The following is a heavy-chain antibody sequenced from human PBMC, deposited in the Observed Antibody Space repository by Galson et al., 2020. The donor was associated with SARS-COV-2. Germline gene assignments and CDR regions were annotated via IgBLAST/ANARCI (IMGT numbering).Heavy chain of an antibody. J-gene: IGHJ4*02. Sequence: SETLSLTCTVSGGSISSGGYYWSWIRQHPGKGLEWIGYIYYSGSTYYNPSLKSRVTISVDTSKNQFSLKLSSVTAADTAVYYCASRQRGYSGYDYVYVFDYWGQGTLVTVSS. CDR1: GGSISSGGYY. D-gene: IGHD5-12*01. CDR3: ASRQRGYSGYDYVYVFDY. CDR2: IYYSGST. V-gene: IGHV4-31*03.